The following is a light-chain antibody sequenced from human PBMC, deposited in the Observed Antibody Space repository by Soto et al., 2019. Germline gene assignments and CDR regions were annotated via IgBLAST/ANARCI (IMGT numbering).Light chain of an antibody. J-gene: IGLJ1*01. CDR1: SSDGGGYNY. CDR3: SSYTSSISFV. CDR2: DVS. Sequence: QSVLNQPASVSGSPGQSITISCTGTSSDGGGYNYVSWYQQHPGKAPKLMIYDVSNRPSGVCNRFSGSKSGNTASLTISGLQAEDEADYYRSSYTSSISFVFATEAMVTVL. V-gene: IGLV2-14*01.